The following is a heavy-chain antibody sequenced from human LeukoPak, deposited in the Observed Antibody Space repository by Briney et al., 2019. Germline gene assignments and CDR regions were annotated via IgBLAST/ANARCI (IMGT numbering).Heavy chain of an antibody. V-gene: IGHV3-21*01. CDR2: ISSSSSYI. D-gene: IGHD5-24*01. J-gene: IGHJ3*02. Sequence: GGSLRLSCAASGFTFSSYSMTWVRQAPGKGLEWVSSISSSSSYIYYADSVKGRFTISRDNAKNSLYLQMNSLRAEDTAVYYCARDGYNSQAFDIWGQGTMVTVSS. CDR1: GFTFSSYS. CDR3: ARDGYNSQAFDI.